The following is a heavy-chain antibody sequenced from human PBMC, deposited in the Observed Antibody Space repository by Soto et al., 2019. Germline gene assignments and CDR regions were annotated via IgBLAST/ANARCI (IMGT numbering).Heavy chain of an antibody. V-gene: IGHV1-69*13. J-gene: IGHJ6*02. Sequence: SVKVSCKASGGTFSSYAISWVRQAPGQGLEWMGGIIPIFGTANYAQKFQGRVTITADESTSTAYMELSSLRSEDTAVYYCAATVPSLRFLVWLPPTYYYYGMDVWGQGTTVTVSS. D-gene: IGHD3-3*01. CDR2: IIPIFGTA. CDR3: AATVPSLRFLVWLPPTYYYYGMDV. CDR1: GGTFSSYA.